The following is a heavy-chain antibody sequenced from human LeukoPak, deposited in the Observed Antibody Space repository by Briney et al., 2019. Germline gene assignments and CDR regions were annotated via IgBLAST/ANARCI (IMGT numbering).Heavy chain of an antibody. CDR2: IYTSGST. V-gene: IGHV4-61*02. J-gene: IGHJ4*02. CDR1: GGSISSGSYY. D-gene: IGHD5-12*01. Sequence: PSQTLSLTCTVSGGSISSGSYYWSWIRQPAGKGLEWIGRIYTSGSTNYNPSLKSRVTISVDTSKNQFSLKLSSVTAADTAVYYCASENSGTSYYFDYWGQGTLVTVSS. CDR3: ASENSGTSYYFDY.